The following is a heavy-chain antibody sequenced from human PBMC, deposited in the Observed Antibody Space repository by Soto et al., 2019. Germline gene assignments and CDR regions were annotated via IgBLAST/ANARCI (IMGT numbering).Heavy chain of an antibody. CDR1: GFTFSDHY. J-gene: IGHJ4*02. Sequence: GGSLRLSCAASGFTFSDHYMDWVRQAPGKGLEWVGRTRNKANSYTTEYAASVKGRFTISRDDSKNSLYLQMNSLKTEDTAVYYCARVTRYSGSYYDYWGQGTLVTVSS. CDR3: ARVTRYSGSYYDY. V-gene: IGHV3-72*01. CDR2: TRNKANSYTT. D-gene: IGHD1-26*01.